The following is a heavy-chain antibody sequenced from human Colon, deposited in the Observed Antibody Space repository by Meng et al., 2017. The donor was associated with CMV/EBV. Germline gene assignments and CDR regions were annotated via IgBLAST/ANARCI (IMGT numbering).Heavy chain of an antibody. J-gene: IGHJ1*01. CDR1: GGSISGHY. CDR3: GRAGARGVPIDV. CDR2: IYSNGRI. V-gene: IGHV4-4*07. Sequence: QVNLRESGPGLVKPSDTLSLTCTVSGGSISGHYWTWIRRPAGEGLQWLGRIYSNGRIDENYSLRSRVTISVDTSKNQLSLRLTSVTAADTAVYYCGRAGARGVPIDVWGRGTLVTVSS. D-gene: IGHD3-10*01.